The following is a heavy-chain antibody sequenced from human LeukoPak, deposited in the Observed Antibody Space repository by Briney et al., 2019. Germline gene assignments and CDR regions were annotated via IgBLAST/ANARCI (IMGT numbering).Heavy chain of an antibody. CDR3: ARDFTGDTFGGVIAPDY. V-gene: IGHV3-53*01. J-gene: IGHJ4*02. D-gene: IGHD3-16*02. Sequence: PGGTLRLSCAASGFTFSSYGMSWVRQAPGKGLEWVSVIYSGGSTYYADSVKGRFTISRDNSKNTLYLQMNSLRAEDTAVYYCARDFTGDTFGGVIAPDYWGQGTLVTVSS. CDR2: IYSGGST. CDR1: GFTFSSYG.